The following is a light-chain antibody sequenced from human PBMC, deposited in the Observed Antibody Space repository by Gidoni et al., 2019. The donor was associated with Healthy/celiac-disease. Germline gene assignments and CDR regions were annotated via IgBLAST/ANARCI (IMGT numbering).Light chain of an antibody. CDR2: QDS. V-gene: IGLV3-1*01. CDR1: KLGDKY. Sequence: SYELTQPPSVSVSPGQTASITCSGEKLGDKYACWYQQKPGQSPVLVIYQDSKRPSGIPERFSGSNSGNTATLTISGTQAMDEADYYCQAWDSSTAVDVVFGGGTKLTVL. CDR3: QAWDSSTAVDVV. J-gene: IGLJ2*01.